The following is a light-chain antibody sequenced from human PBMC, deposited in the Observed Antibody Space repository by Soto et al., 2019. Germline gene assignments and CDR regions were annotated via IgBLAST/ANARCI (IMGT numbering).Light chain of an antibody. CDR2: DAS. CDR1: QSVNSY. CDR3: QQRSNWPLT. J-gene: IGKJ4*01. Sequence: EIVLTQSPATLSLSPGERATLSCRASQSVNSYLAWYQQKPGQAPRLLICDASYRATGIPARFSGSGSGTDFTLTISSLEPEDFAVYYCQQRSNWPLTFGGGTKVEIK. V-gene: IGKV3-11*01.